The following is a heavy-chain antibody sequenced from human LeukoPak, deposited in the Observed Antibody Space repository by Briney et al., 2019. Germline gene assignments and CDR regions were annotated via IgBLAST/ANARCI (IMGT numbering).Heavy chain of an antibody. CDR1: GFTFDDYA. CDR2: ISWNSGSI. V-gene: IGHV3-9*01. J-gene: IGHJ1*01. CDR3: AKGSSGYDEYFQH. Sequence: SGGSLRLSCAASGFTFDDYAMPWVRQAPGKGLEWVSGISWNSGSIGYADSVKGRFTISRDNAKNSLYLQMNSLRAEDTALYYRAKGSSGYDEYFQHWGQGTLVTVSS. D-gene: IGHD3-22*01.